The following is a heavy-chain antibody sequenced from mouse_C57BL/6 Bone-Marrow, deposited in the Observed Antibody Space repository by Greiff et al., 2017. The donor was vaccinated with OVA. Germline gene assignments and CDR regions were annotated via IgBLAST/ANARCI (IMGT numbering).Heavy chain of an antibody. CDR3: ARDTTLVDYYAMDY. CDR2: ISDGGSYT. CDR1: GFTFSSYA. D-gene: IGHD1-1*01. J-gene: IGHJ4*01. Sequence: EVMLVESGGGLVKPGGSLKLSCAASGFTFSSYAMSWVRQTPEKRLEWVATISDGGSYTYYPDNVKGRFTISRDNAKNNLYLQMSHLKSEDTAMYYCARDTTLVDYYAMDYWGQGTSVTVSS. V-gene: IGHV5-4*01.